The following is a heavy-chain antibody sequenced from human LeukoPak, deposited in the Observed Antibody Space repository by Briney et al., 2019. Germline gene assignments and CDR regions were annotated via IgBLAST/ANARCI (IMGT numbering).Heavy chain of an antibody. D-gene: IGHD3-3*01. CDR2: ISGSGGST. V-gene: IGHV3-23*01. CDR3: AKDPGYDFWSGYSHFDY. Sequence: GGSLRLSCAASGFTFSSYAMSWVRQAPGKGLEWVSAISGSGGSTYYADSVKGRFTISRDNSKNTLYLQMNSLRAEDTAVYYCAKDPGYDFWSGYSHFDYWGQGTLVTVSS. J-gene: IGHJ4*02. CDR1: GFTFSSYA.